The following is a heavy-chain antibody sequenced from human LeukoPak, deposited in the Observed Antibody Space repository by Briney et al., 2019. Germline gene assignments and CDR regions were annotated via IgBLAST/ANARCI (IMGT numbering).Heavy chain of an antibody. D-gene: IGHD3-10*01. V-gene: IGHV1-69*13. CDR3: ASPPSGDGGSFEY. CDR1: GGTFSTYA. J-gene: IGHJ4*02. Sequence: SVKVSCKASGGTFSTYAISWVRQAPGQGLEWMGGIVPMFNTTNYAQKFQGRVTITADESTSTAYMELSSLRSDDTAVYYCASPPSGDGGSFEYWGQGTLVTVSS. CDR2: IVPMFNTT.